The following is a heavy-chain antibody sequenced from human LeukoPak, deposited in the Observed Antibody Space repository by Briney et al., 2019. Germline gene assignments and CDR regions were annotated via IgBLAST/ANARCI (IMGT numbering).Heavy chain of an antibody. CDR1: GFTFTSYT. D-gene: IGHD3-10*01. CDR3: ARFVEAHTYYFDY. V-gene: IGHV3-21*01. J-gene: IGHJ4*02. CDR2: I. Sequence: GGSLRLSCAAPGFTFTSYTMNWVRQAPGKGLEWVSSIDSVKGRFTISRDNAKKSFYLQMNSLRAEDTAVYYCARFVEAHTYYFDYWGQGTLVAASS.